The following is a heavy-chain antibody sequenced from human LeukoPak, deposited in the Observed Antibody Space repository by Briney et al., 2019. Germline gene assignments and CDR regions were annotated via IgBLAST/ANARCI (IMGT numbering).Heavy chain of an antibody. Sequence: GSLRLSCAASGFTFSSYSMNWVRQAPGKGLEWVSSISSSSTYIYYADSMKGRFTMSRDNAKNSPYLQLNSLRAEDTAVYYCARGSAAPGEYHYYYMDVWGKGTTVTVSS. D-gene: IGHD3-10*01. CDR1: GFTFSSYS. CDR2: ISSSSTYI. CDR3: ARGSAAPGEYHYYYMDV. J-gene: IGHJ6*03. V-gene: IGHV3-21*01.